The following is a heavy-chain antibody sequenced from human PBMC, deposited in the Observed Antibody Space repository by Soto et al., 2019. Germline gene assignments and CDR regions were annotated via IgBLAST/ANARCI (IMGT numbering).Heavy chain of an antibody. CDR1: GFIFSDYW. V-gene: IGHV3-74*03. CDR3: ATAQYYERSDY. D-gene: IGHD3-16*01. CDR2: FNNDGTST. J-gene: IGHJ4*02. Sequence: EVQLVESGGGLVQPGGSLRLSCAASGFIFSDYWMHWVRQVPGKGLVWVSRFNNDGTSTKYADSVKGRFTISRDNARKMLYLQMSGLRADDTAVYYFATAQYYERSDYWGQGTLVTVSS.